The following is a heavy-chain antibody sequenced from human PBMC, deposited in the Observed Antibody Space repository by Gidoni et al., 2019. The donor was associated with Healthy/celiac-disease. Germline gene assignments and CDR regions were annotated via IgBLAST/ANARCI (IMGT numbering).Heavy chain of an antibody. CDR1: GFTFSSYS. J-gene: IGHJ4*02. CDR2: ISSISSYI. D-gene: IGHD6-13*01. Sequence: EVQLVESGGRLVKPGGSLRLSCAPAGFTFSSYSMNWVRQAPGNGREWLSSISSISSYIYYADSVKCRFTISNDNAKNSLYLQMNSLRAEDSAVYYCAREAAAAGDYWGQGTLVTVSS. V-gene: IGHV3-21*01. CDR3: AREAAAAGDY.